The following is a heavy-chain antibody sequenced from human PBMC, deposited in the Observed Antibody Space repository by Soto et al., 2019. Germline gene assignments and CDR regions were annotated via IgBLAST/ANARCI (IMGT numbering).Heavy chain of an antibody. CDR1: GFTFGYSY. D-gene: IGHD2-15*01. CDR2: ISPGSRYP. J-gene: IGHJ5*02. Sequence: GSLRLSCSGSGFTFGYSYMSWIRQAPGKGLEWLSYISPGSRYPAYADSVKGRFTISRDNAKRSLYLQMMSLTAEDTAIYYCVRGGGGGLFDPWGQGTMVTVSS. CDR3: VRGGGGGLFDP. V-gene: IGHV3-11*06.